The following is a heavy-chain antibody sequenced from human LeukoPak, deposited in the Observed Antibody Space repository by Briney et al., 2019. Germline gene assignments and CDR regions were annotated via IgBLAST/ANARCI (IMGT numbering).Heavy chain of an antibody. CDR3: ASDVAYKFDY. CDR1: GFPFSRDS. CDR2: INPDGSTT. J-gene: IGHJ4*02. D-gene: IGHD5-24*01. Sequence: GGSLRLSCAASGFPFSRDSMPWVRQSPGKGLVWLSRINPDGSTTNYADSVKGRFTIARDNAKNTLYLQMNSLRDEDTAVYYCASDVAYKFDYWGQGTLVTISS. V-gene: IGHV3-74*01.